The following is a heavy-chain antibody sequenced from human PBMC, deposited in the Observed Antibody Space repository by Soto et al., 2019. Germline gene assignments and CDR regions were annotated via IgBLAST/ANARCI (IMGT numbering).Heavy chain of an antibody. CDR2: TYYRSKWYN. D-gene: IGHD5-18*01. J-gene: IGHJ6*02. Sequence: SQTLSLTCXISGDSVSSNSAAWNWIRQSPSRGLEWLGRTYYRSKWYNDYAVSVKSRITINPDTSKNQFSLQLNSVTPEDTAVYYCARSSGSGYSYVYYYYYGMDVWGQGTTVTVSS. CDR1: GDSVSSNSAA. CDR3: ARSSGSGYSYVYYYYYGMDV. V-gene: IGHV6-1*01.